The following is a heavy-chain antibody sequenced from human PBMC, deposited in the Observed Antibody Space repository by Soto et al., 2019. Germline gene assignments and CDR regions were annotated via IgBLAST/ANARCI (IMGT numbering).Heavy chain of an antibody. V-gene: IGHV3-30*18. CDR3: AKGQIVATGRGHYGLDV. D-gene: IGHD5-12*01. J-gene: IGHJ6*02. Sequence: PGGSLRLSCAASGFNFSRFGMHWVRQAPGKGLEWVTVISYDGSDKYYADSVKGRFIISRDNSKNTLYLRMNSLRAADTAIYYCAKGQIVATGRGHYGLDVWGQGTTVTVSS. CDR2: ISYDGSDK. CDR1: GFNFSRFG.